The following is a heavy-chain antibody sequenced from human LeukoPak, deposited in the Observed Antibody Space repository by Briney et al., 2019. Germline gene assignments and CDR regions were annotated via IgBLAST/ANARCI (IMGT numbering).Heavy chain of an antibody. D-gene: IGHD5-18*01. CDR3: ARDYPGEDTAMAKFDY. CDR1: GYTFTGYY. CDR2: INPNCGGT. V-gene: IGHV1-2*02. Sequence: ASVKVSCKASGYTFTGYYMHWVRQAPGQGLEWMGWINPNCGGTNYAQKFQGRVTMTRDTSISTAYMELSRLRSDDTAVYYCARDYPGEDTAMAKFDYWGQGTLVTVSS. J-gene: IGHJ4*02.